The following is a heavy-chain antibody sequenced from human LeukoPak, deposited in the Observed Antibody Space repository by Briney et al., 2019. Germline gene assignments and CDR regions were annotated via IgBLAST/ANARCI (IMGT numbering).Heavy chain of an antibody. CDR1: GGSISSSSYY. CDR2: IYYSGNT. Sequence: PSETLSLTCTVSGGSISSSSYYWGWIRQPPGKGLEWIGSIYYSGNTYSNPSLKSRVTISVDTSKNQFSLKLTSVTAADTAVYYCARRPYYDILTGYAYYFDYWGQGTLITVSS. J-gene: IGHJ4*02. V-gene: IGHV4-39*01. CDR3: ARRPYYDILTGYAYYFDY. D-gene: IGHD3-9*01.